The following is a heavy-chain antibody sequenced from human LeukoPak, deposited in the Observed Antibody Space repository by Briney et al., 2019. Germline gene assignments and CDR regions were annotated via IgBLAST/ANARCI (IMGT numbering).Heavy chain of an antibody. V-gene: IGHV3-23*01. CDR3: AKGSYSSTWRNWFDS. Sequence: GGSLRLSCAASGFTFSSYAMSWVRQAPGKGLEWVSGISGSGGSTYYADSVKGRFTISRDNSENTLNLQMNSLRAEDTALYYCAKGSYSSTWRNWFDSWGQGTLVTVSS. CDR1: GFTFSSYA. CDR2: ISGSGGST. D-gene: IGHD6-13*01. J-gene: IGHJ5*01.